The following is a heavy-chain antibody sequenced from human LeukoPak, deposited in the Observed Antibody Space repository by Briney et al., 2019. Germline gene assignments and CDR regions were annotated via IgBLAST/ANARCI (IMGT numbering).Heavy chain of an antibody. CDR3: AGSWSPYDAFDI. CDR1: GFTFSSYG. J-gene: IGHJ3*02. D-gene: IGHD6-13*01. Sequence: GGSLRLSCAASGFTFSSYGMHWVRQAPGKGLEWVAFIRYDGSNKYYADSVKGRFTISRDNSKNTLYLQMNSLRAEDTAVYYCAGSWSPYDAFDIWGQGTMVTVSS. V-gene: IGHV3-30*02. CDR2: IRYDGSNK.